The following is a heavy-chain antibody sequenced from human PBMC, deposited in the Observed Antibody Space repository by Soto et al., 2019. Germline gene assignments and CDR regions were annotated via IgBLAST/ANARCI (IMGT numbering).Heavy chain of an antibody. CDR3: ARVMRPYYDGSGYLFDY. CDR2: IHDTGRT. J-gene: IGHJ4*02. Sequence: PSETLSLTCAVSGGSISSGGYYWSWIRQHPGNGLEWIGYIHDTGRTHYNPSLKSRVTISLDTSKNHFSLNLRSVTAADTAVYYCARVMRPYYDGSGYLFDYWGQGTLVTVSS. D-gene: IGHD3-22*01. CDR1: GGSISSGGYY. V-gene: IGHV4-31*11.